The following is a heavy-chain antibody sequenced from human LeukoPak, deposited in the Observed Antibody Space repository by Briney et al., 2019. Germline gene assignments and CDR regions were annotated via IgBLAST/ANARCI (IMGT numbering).Heavy chain of an antibody. CDR3: ARGYYDSSGYLNWFDP. CDR2: INHSGST. Sequence: SETLSLTCTVSGGSISSYYWSWIRQPPGKGLEWIGEINHSGSTNYNPSLKSRVTISVDTSKNQFSLKLSSVTAADTAVYYCARGYYDSSGYLNWFDPWGQGTLVTVSS. V-gene: IGHV4-34*01. CDR1: GGSISSYY. J-gene: IGHJ5*02. D-gene: IGHD3-22*01.